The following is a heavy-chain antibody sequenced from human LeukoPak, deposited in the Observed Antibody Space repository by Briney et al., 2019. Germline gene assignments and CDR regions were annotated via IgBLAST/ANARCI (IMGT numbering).Heavy chain of an antibody. V-gene: IGHV4-30-2*01. CDR1: GGSISSGGYS. D-gene: IGHD3-10*01. J-gene: IGHJ4*02. CDR3: ARRIPHYYGSGSPSHYFDY. CDR2: IYHSGST. Sequence: SQTLSLTCAVSGGSISSGGYSWGWIRQPPGKGLEWIGYIYHSGSTYYNPSLKSRVTISVDRSKNQFSLKLSSVTAADTAVYYCARRIPHYYGSGSPSHYFDYWGQGTLVTVSS.